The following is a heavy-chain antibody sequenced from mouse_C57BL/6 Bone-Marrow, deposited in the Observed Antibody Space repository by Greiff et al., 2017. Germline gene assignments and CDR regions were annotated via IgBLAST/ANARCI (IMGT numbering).Heavy chain of an antibody. D-gene: IGHD3-1*01. CDR1: GYTFTSYW. Sequence: QVQLQQPGAELVKPGASVKMSCKASGYTFTSYWITWVKQRPGQGLEWIGDIHPGSGSTNYNAKFKSKATLTVYTSSSTAYIQLSSLTSEDSAVYYCARSSGGAGYWYFDVWGKGTTVTVSS. J-gene: IGHJ1*03. CDR3: ARSSGGAGYWYFDV. V-gene: IGHV1-55*01. CDR2: IHPGSGST.